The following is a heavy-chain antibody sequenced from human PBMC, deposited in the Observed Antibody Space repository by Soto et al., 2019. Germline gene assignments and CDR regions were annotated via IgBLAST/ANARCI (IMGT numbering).Heavy chain of an antibody. D-gene: IGHD1-26*01. CDR3: ARDKLDLLYYYYGMDV. Sequence: ASVKVSCKASGYTFTGYYMHWVRQAPGQGLEWMGWINPNSGGTNYAQKFQGRVTMTRDTSISTAYMELSRLRSDDTAVYYCARDKLDLLYYYYGMDVWGQGTTVTVSS. V-gene: IGHV1-2*02. J-gene: IGHJ6*02. CDR1: GYTFTGYY. CDR2: INPNSGGT.